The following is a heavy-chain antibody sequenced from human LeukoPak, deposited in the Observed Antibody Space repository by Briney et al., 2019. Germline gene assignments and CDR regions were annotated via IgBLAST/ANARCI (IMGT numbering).Heavy chain of an antibody. J-gene: IGHJ4*02. CDR1: GYTFTGYY. CDR2: INPNSGGT. V-gene: IGHV1-2*02. D-gene: IGHD1-26*01. CDR3: AREESGSCSFDFGY. Sequence: ASVKVSRKASGYTFTGYYMHWVRQAPGQGLEWMGWINPNSGGTNYAQKFQGRVTMTRDTSISTAYMELSRLRSDDTAVYYCAREESGSCSFDFGYWGQGTLVTVSS.